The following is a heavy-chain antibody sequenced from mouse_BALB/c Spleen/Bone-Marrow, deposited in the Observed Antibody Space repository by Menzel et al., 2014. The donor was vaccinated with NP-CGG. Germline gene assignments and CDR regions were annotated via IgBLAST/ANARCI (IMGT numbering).Heavy chain of an antibody. J-gene: IGHJ2*01. CDR3: ARSGYGSNYDY. Sequence: QVQLKESGAELVSPGSSVKISCKASCYAFSSYWMIWVKQRPGQGLEWIGQIYPGDGDTNYNGKFKGKATLTVDKSSSTAYMQLSSLTSEDSAVYFCARSGYGSNYDYWGQGTTLAVSS. D-gene: IGHD1-1*01. V-gene: IGHV1-80*01. CDR1: CYAFSSYW. CDR2: IYPGDGDT.